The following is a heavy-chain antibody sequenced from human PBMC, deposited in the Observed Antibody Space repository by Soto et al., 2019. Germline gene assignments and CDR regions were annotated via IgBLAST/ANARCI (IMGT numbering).Heavy chain of an antibody. CDR3: AREQWLVRIFFDY. D-gene: IGHD6-19*01. V-gene: IGHV1-3*01. J-gene: IGHJ4*02. CDR2: INAGNGNT. Sequence: VQLVQSGAEVKKPGASVKVSCKASGYTFTSYAMHWVRQAPGQRLEWMGWINAGNGNTKYSQKFQGRVTITRDTAASTAYMELSSLRSEDTAVYYCAREQWLVRIFFDYWGQGTLVTVSS. CDR1: GYTFTSYA.